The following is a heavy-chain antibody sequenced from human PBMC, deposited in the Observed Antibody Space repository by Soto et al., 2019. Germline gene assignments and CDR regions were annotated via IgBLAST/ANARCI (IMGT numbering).Heavy chain of an antibody. V-gene: IGHV3-66*01. Sequence: GGSLRLSCAASGFTVSSNYMSWVRQAPGKGLEWVSVIYSGGSTYYADPVKGRFTISRDNSKNTLYLQMNSLRAEDTAVYYCARAPPPPDAFDIWGQGTTVTVSS. CDR2: IYSGGST. CDR1: GFTVSSNY. J-gene: IGHJ3*02. CDR3: ARAPPPPDAFDI.